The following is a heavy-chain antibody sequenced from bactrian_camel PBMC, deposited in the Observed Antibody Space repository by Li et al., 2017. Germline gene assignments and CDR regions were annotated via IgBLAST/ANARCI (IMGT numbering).Heavy chain of an antibody. CDR3: AALKSAGPQFRGPGLDPRLFTL. D-gene: IGHD1*01. V-gene: IGHV3-2*01. CDR2: IEIDLTP. CDR1: DLTYDYY. Sequence: HVQLVESGGGSVEAGGSLRLSCEVSDLTYDYYMGWFRPVPGKAREAVAIIEIDLTPTYSDSVKGRFTISKDNAKSTLYLQMNSLKPEDTAEYYCAALKSAGPQFRGPGLDPRLFTLWGQGTQVTVS. J-gene: IGHJ4*01.